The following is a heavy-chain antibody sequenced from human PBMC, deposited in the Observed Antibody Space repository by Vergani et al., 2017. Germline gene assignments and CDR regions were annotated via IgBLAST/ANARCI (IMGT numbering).Heavy chain of an antibody. CDR2: IYPGDSDT. D-gene: IGHD2-15*01. CDR3: ARHRGWGLVVVAATPWYYYYGMDV. Sequence: EVQLVQSGAEVKKPGESLKISCKGSGYGFTSYWIGWVRQMPGKGLEWMGIIYPGDSDTRYSPSFQGQVTISADKSISTAYLQWSSLKASDTAMYYCARHRGWGLVVVAATPWYYYYGMDVWGQXP. V-gene: IGHV5-51*01. J-gene: IGHJ6*02. CDR1: GYGFTSYW.